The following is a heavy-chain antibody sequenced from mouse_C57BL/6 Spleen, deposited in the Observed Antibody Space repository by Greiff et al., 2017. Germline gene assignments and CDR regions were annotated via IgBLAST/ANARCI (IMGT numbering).Heavy chain of an antibody. Sequence: VQLQQSGAELVRPGTSVKVSCKASGYAFTNYLIEWVKQRPGQGLEWIGVINPGSGGTNYNEKFKGKATLTADKSSSTAYMQLSSLTSEDSAVYFCAREDYYGISSFAYWGQGTLVTVSA. CDR2: INPGSGGT. CDR1: GYAFTNYL. D-gene: IGHD1-1*01. CDR3: AREDYYGISSFAY. V-gene: IGHV1-54*01. J-gene: IGHJ3*01.